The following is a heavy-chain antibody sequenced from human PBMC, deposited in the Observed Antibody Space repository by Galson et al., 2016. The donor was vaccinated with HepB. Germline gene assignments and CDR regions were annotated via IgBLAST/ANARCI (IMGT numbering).Heavy chain of an antibody. J-gene: IGHJ4*02. CDR1: GNTFGDYY. V-gene: IGHV1-2*06. CDR2: INGNSGGA. Sequence: SVKVSCKASGNTFGDYYLHWVRQAPGQGPEWMGRINGNSGGANYTQKLKGRVTMTRDTSTNTAYMELTRLRPDDTAVYYCARARCTPVTCYLYFDTWGQGTLVIVSA. D-gene: IGHD2-15*01. CDR3: ARARCTPVTCYLYFDT.